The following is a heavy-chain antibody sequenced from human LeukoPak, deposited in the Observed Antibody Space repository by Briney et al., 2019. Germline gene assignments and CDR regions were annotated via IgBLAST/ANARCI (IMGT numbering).Heavy chain of an antibody. CDR3: ARDLIVYDSSEGY. Sequence: PGGSLRLSCGASGFTFSSYWMRWVRQAPGKGLEWVANIKQDGSEKYYVDSVKGRFTISRDNAKNSLYLQMNSLRAEDTAVYYCARDLIVYDSSEGYWGQGTLVTVSS. CDR2: IKQDGSEK. J-gene: IGHJ4*02. CDR1: GFTFSSYW. V-gene: IGHV3-7*01. D-gene: IGHD3-22*01.